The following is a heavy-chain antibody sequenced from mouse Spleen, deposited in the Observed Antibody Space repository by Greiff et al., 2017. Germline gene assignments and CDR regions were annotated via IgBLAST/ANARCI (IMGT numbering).Heavy chain of an antibody. D-gene: IGHD2-1*01. Sequence: QVQLQQPGAELVRPGSSVKLSCKASGYTFTSYWMHWVKQRPIQGLEWIGNIDPSDSETHYNQKFKDKATLTVDKSSSTAYMQLSSLTSEDSAVYYCARSVGYYGNYPSFDYWGQGTTLTVSS. J-gene: IGHJ2*01. CDR3: ARSVGYYGNYPSFDY. CDR1: GYTFTSYW. CDR2: IDPSDSET. V-gene: IGHV1-52*01.